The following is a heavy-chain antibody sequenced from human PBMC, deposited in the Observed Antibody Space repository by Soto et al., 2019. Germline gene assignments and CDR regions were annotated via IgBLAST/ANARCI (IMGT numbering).Heavy chain of an antibody. CDR3: AKSYSSNWYDYFDY. V-gene: IGHV6-1*01. J-gene: IGHJ4*02. CDR1: GDSVSNNGAT. CDR2: AYYRSRWIY. Sequence: PSQTLSLTCAISGDSVSNNGATWNWIRQSPSRGLEWLGRAYYRSRWIYDYAMSVKSRISINPDTSKNQVSLQLNSVTPADTAVYYCAKSYSSNWYDYFDYWGQGTLVTVSS. D-gene: IGHD6-13*01.